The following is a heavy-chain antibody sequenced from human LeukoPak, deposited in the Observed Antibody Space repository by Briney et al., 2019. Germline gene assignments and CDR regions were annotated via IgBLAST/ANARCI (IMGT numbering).Heavy chain of an antibody. CDR1: GFTFKDYG. V-gene: IGHV3-20*04. J-gene: IGHJ6*02. CDR2: INWNGGGT. D-gene: IGHD1-26*01. Sequence: GGSLRLSCAATGFTFKDYGMRWVRHPPGKGLEWVSGINWNGGGTDYADSVKGRFTISRDDANNSLYLQMTSLRPEDTALYYCAKHLRATNTYIFFGLDVWGQGTTVTVSS. CDR3: AKHLRATNTYIFFGLDV.